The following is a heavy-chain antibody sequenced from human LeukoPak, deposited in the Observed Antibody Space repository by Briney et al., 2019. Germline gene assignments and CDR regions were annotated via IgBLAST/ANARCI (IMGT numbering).Heavy chain of an antibody. CDR1: GGSISSHY. V-gene: IGHV4-59*11. CDR3: ARRSRGYYYDSGQYAFDI. D-gene: IGHD3-22*01. J-gene: IGHJ3*02. Sequence: SETLSLTCTVSGGSISSHYWSWIRQPPGKGLEWIGYISYSGSTNSNPSLKSRVTISVDTSKNQFSLKLSSVTAADTAVYYCARRSRGYYYDSGQYAFDIWGQGTMVTVSS. CDR2: ISYSGST.